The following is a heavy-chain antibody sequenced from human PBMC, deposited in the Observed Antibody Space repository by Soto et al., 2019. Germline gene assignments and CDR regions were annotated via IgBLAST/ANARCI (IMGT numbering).Heavy chain of an antibody. Sequence: SVKVSCKASGGTFSSYAISLVRQAPGQGLEWMGGIIPIFGTANYAQKFQGRVTITADESTSTAYMELSSLRSEDTAVYYCASSEGGASPNYYYYGMDVWGQGTTVTVSS. CDR3: ASSEGGASPNYYYYGMDV. D-gene: IGHD2-15*01. CDR2: IIPIFGTA. V-gene: IGHV1-69*13. CDR1: GGTFSSYA. J-gene: IGHJ6*02.